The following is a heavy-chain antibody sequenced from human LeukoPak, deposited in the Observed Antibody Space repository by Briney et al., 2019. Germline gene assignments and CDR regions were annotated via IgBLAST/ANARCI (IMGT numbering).Heavy chain of an antibody. V-gene: IGHV3-30*18. CDR3: AELGITMIGGV. D-gene: IGHD3-10*02. CDR1: GFTFSSYG. Sequence: GGSLRLSCAASGFTFSSYGMHWVRQAPGKGLEWVPVISYVGNNKYYADSVKGRFTISRDNAKNSLYLQMNSLRAEDTAVYYCAELGITMIGGVWGKGTTVTISS. CDR2: ISYVGNNK. J-gene: IGHJ6*04.